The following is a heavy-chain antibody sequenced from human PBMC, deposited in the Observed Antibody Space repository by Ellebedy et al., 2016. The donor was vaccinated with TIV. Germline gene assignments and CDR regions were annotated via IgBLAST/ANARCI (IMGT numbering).Heavy chain of an antibody. Sequence: GESLKISCEASESTFSSYGMSWVRQAPGKGLEWVSSISTTDGTHYADSVKGRFTISRDNPKNTLYLQMNSLRVEDTALYYCARDAYPYAMDVWGQGTTVTVSS. CDR3: ARDAYPYAMDV. J-gene: IGHJ6*02. CDR2: ISTTDGT. CDR1: ESTFSSYG. D-gene: IGHD2-2*02. V-gene: IGHV3-23*01.